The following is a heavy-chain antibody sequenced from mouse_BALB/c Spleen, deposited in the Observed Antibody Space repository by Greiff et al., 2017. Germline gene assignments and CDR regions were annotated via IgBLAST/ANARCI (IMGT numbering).Heavy chain of an antibody. CDR2: IWGDGST. CDR1: GFSLTGYG. D-gene: IGHD1-1*01. J-gene: IGHJ4*01. Sequence: VQRVESGPGLVAPSQSLSITCTVSGFSLTGYGVNWVRQPPGKGLEWLGMIWGDGSTDYNSALKSRLSISKDNSKSQVFLKMNSLQTDDTARYYCARDRRITTVVATDYAMDYWGQGTSVTVSS. CDR3: ARDRRITTVVATDYAMDY. V-gene: IGHV2-6-7*01.